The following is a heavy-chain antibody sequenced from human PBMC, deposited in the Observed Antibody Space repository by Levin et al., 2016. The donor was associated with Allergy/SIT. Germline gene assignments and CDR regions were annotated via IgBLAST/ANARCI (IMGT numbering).Heavy chain of an antibody. CDR2: ITSDGSVT. Sequence: GGSLRLSCAASGFTFSSYWMHWVRQAPGKGLVWVSRITSDGSVTSYADSVKGRFTVSRDNPKNTLYLQVNGLRAEDTAVYYCAGGPHTTSRFEYWGLGTLVTVSS. CDR1: GFTFSSYW. CDR3: AGGPHTTSRFEY. D-gene: IGHD2-2*01. J-gene: IGHJ4*02. V-gene: IGHV3-74*01.